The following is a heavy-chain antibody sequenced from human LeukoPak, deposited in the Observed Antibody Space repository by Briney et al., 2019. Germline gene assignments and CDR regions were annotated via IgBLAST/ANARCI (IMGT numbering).Heavy chain of an antibody. CDR2: VNPSGGST. V-gene: IGHV1-46*01. CDR3: AREGRAWLVYVY. J-gene: IGHJ4*02. D-gene: IGHD6-19*01. CDR1: GYTFTSHY. Sequence: GASVKVSCKASGYTFTSHYIHWVRQAPGQGLEWMGTVNPSGGSTRYAQKFQGRVTMTRDKSTSTVYMELSSLRSEDTAVYYCAREGRAWLVYVYWGQGTLATVSS.